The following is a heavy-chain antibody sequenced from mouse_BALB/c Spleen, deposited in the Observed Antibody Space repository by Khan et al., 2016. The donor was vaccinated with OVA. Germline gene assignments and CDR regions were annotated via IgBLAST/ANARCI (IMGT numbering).Heavy chain of an antibody. CDR1: GYTFTDYT. CDR3: ASSFISPASLYAMDF. J-gene: IGHJ4*01. D-gene: IGHD1-1*01. V-gene: IGHV1S137*01. Sequence: QVQLQQSGAELVRPGVSVKISCKGSGYTFTDYTIHWVKRSHAKSLEWIGIISPYYGDAKYNQKFKDKATMTVDKSSNTAYMELARLKSDDSAFYYCASSFISPASLYAMDFWGPGTSVPVSS. CDR2: ISPYYGDA.